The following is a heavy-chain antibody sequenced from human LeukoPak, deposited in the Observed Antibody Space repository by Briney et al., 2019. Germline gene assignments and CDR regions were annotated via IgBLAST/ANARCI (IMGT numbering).Heavy chain of an antibody. CDR3: AKAYGDYEGSY. J-gene: IGHJ4*02. D-gene: IGHD4-17*01. V-gene: IGHV3-23*01. CDR2: ISGSGGST. CDR1: GFTFSSYA. Sequence: GGSLRLSCAASGFTFSSYATSWVRQAPGKGLEWVSAISGSGGSTYYADSVKGRFTISRDNSKNTLYLQMNSLRAEDTAVYYCAKAYGDYEGSYWGQGTLVTVSS.